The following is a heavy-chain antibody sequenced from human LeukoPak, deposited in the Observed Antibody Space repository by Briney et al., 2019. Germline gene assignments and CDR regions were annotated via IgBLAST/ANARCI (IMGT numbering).Heavy chain of an antibody. CDR1: GFTFDDYA. Sequence: PGRSLRLSCAASGFTFDDYAMEWVRQAPGRGLEWVSGISWNSGSIGYADSVKGRFTISRDNAKNSLYLQMNSLRAEDTAFYYCARETTGLARYFDYWGQGTLVTVSS. V-gene: IGHV3-9*01. CDR3: ARETTGLARYFDY. CDR2: ISWNSGSI. D-gene: IGHD4-11*01. J-gene: IGHJ4*02.